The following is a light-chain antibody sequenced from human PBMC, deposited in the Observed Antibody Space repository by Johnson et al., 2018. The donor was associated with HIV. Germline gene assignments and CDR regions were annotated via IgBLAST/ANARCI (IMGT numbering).Light chain of an antibody. CDR3: GTWDSSLSAKV. CDR2: DNN. J-gene: IGLJ1*01. Sequence: QSVLTQSPSVSAAPGQKVTISCSGSSSNIGKNYVSWYQHLPGTAPKLLIYDNNKRPSGIPDRFSGSKSGTSATLGITGLQTGDEADYYCGTWDSSLSAKVFGTGTKVTVL. CDR1: SSNIGKNY. V-gene: IGLV1-51*01.